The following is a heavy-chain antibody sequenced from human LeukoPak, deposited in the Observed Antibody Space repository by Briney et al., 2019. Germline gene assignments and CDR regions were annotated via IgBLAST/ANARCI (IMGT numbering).Heavy chain of an antibody. D-gene: IGHD3-3*01. CDR1: GFTFSSYA. V-gene: IGHV3-23*01. Sequence: GGSLRLSCAASGFTFSSYAMYWVRQAPGKGLEWVSAISGSGSSTYYADSVKGRFTISRDNSKNTQYLQMNSLRAEDTAVYYCAKDRSYDFWSGYSGVGDYWGQGTLVTVSS. CDR3: AKDRSYDFWSGYSGVGDY. J-gene: IGHJ4*02. CDR2: ISGSGSST.